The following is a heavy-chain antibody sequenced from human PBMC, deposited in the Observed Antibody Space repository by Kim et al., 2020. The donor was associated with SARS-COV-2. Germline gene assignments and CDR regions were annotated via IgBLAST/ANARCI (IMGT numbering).Heavy chain of an antibody. D-gene: IGHD6-19*01. Sequence: ASVKVSCKASGYTFTSYDINWVRQATGQGLEWNVWMNPNSGNTGYAQKFQGRVTMTRNTSISTAYMELSSLRSEDTAVYYCARGRYSSGWVLDYYGMDVWGHGTTGTGSS. CDR1: GYTFTSYD. CDR3: ARGRYSSGWVLDYYGMDV. V-gene: IGHV1-8*01. CDR2: MNPNSGNT. J-gene: IGHJ6*02.